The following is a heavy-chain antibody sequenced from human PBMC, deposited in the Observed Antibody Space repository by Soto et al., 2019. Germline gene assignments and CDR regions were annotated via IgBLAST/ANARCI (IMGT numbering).Heavy chain of an antibody. J-gene: IGHJ3*02. CDR1: GFTFSSYW. CDR2: INSDGSST. CDR3: ASDHGSTDDFDI. V-gene: IGHV3-74*01. Sequence: PGGSLRLSCAASGFTFSSYWMHWVRQAPGKGLVWVSRINSDGSSTSYADSVKGRFTISRDNAKNTLYLQMNSLRAEDTAVYYCASDHGSTDDFDIWGQGTMVTVSS. D-gene: IGHD5-12*01.